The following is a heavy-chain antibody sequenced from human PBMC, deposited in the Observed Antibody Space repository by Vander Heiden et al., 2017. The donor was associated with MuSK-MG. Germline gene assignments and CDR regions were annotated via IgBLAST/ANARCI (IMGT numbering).Heavy chain of an antibody. CDR1: GFSPLTTGVA. V-gene: IGHV2-5*01. CDR2: TYWNVDK. J-gene: IGHJ3*02. Sequence: QIPLTESGPTLVKPTPTLTLTCSFSGFSPLTTGVAVGWIRQPPGTALERPALTYWNVDKRYPPSLKSRLTITKDTSKNQVVLTMSNIDPVDTATYYCAHEIQLWTTTSNDAFDIWGQGTMVTVSS. CDR3: AHEIQLWTTTSNDAFDI. D-gene: IGHD5-18*01.